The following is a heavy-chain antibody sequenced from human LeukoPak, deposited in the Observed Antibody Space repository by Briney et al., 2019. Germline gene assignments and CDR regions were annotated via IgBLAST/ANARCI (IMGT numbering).Heavy chain of an antibody. CDR2: IYYSGST. CDR1: GGSISSSSYY. D-gene: IGHD2-15*01. J-gene: IGHJ5*02. Sequence: SETLSLTCTVSGGSISSSSYYWGWLRQPPGKGLEWIGSIYYSGSTYYNPSLKSRVTISVDTSKNQFSLKLSSVTAADTAVYYCARKDAGFDPWGQGTLVTVSS. V-gene: IGHV4-39*01. CDR3: ARKDAGFDP.